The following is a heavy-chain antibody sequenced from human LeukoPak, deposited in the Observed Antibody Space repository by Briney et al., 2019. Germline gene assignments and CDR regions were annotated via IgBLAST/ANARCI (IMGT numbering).Heavy chain of an antibody. J-gene: IGHJ4*02. Sequence: PSETLSLTCTVSGDSISSSSYYWGWIRQPPGKGLEWIGSIYYSGIAYYNPSLKSRVTISVDTSKNQFSLKLSSVTAADTAVYYCARHLSNDQDYYFDYWGQGTLVTVSS. CDR1: GDSISSSSYY. D-gene: IGHD2-2*01. CDR3: ARHLSNDQDYYFDY. V-gene: IGHV4-39*01. CDR2: IYYSGIA.